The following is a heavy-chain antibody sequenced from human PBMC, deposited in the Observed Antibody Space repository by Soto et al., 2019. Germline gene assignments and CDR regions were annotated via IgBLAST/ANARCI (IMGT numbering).Heavy chain of an antibody. CDR1: GGSISSYY. J-gene: IGHJ4*02. D-gene: IGHD4-17*01. CDR3: ARDTRYGVLDY. CDR2: IYYSGDT. V-gene: IGHV4-59*01. Sequence: PSETLSLTCTVSGGSISSYYWRWIRQPPGKGLEWIGYIYYSGDTNYNPSLKSRVTISVDTSKNQFSLSLSSLTAADTAVYYCARDTRYGVLDYWGQGTLVTVS.